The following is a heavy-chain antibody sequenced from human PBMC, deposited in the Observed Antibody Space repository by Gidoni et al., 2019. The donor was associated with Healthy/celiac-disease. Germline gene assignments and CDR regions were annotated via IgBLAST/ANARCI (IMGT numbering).Heavy chain of an antibody. D-gene: IGHD3-3*01. CDR1: GFTFTSSA. V-gene: IGHV1-58*01. Sequence: QMQLVQSGPEVKKPGTSVKVSCKASGFTFTSSAVQWVRQARGQRLEWIGWIVVGSGNTNYAQKFQERVTITRDMSTSTAYMELSSLRSEDTAVYYCAADNDFWSGYYNDYWGQGTLVTVSS. CDR3: AADNDFWSGYYNDY. CDR2: IVVGSGNT. J-gene: IGHJ4*02.